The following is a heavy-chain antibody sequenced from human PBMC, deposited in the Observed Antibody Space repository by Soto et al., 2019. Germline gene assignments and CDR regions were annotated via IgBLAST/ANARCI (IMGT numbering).Heavy chain of an antibody. Sequence: GESLKISCKGSGYSFTSYWIGWVRQMPGKGLEWMGIIYPGDSDTRYSPSFQGQVTISADKSISTAYLQWSSLKASDTAMYYCARLLWGDYYDSSGYYSKVSAHNAFDSWGQGTLVTVSS. J-gene: IGHJ3*02. D-gene: IGHD3-22*01. CDR1: GYSFTSYW. V-gene: IGHV5-51*01. CDR2: IYPGDSDT. CDR3: ARLLWGDYYDSSGYYSKVSAHNAFDS.